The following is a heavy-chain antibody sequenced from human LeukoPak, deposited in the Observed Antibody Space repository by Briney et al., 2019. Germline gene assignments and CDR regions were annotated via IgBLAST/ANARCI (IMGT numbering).Heavy chain of an antibody. CDR1: GFTFSSYA. Sequence: GGSLRLSCAASGFTFSSYAMSWVRQAPGKGLEWVSSISSSSSYIYYADSVKGRFTISRDNAKNSLYLQMNSLRAEDTAVYYCARANDNYYYYYMDVWGKGTTVTISS. V-gene: IGHV3-21*01. CDR2: ISSSSSYI. D-gene: IGHD3-9*01. J-gene: IGHJ6*03. CDR3: ARANDNYYYYYMDV.